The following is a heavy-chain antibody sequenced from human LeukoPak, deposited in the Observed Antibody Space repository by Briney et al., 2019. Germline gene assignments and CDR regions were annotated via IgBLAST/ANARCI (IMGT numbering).Heavy chain of an antibody. CDR2: ISYDGSNK. J-gene: IGHJ4*02. CDR1: GFTFSSYA. Sequence: LGGSLRLSCAASGFTFSSYAMHWVRQAPGKGLEWVAVISYDGSNKYYADSVKGRFTISRDNSKNTLYLQMNSLRAEDTAVYYCARGILGYCSSTSCSTFDYWGQGTLVTVSS. V-gene: IGHV3-30*04. CDR3: ARGILGYCSSTSCSTFDY. D-gene: IGHD2-2*02.